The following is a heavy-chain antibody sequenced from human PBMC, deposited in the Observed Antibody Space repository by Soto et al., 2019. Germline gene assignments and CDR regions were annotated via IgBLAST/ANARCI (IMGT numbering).Heavy chain of an antibody. J-gene: IGHJ3*01. CDR2: PLPLFSTA. CDR3: ARELGPEYGASDAFDV. D-gene: IGHD2-8*01. CDR1: GGTLSGYS. Sequence: QVQLVQSGAEVRKPGSSVKVSCKASGGTLSGYSINWVRQAPGQGLEWMGGPLPLFSTANYAQKFQGRVIIIADESTSTAYMELTSLRSEDTAVYYCARELGPEYGASDAFDVWGQGTVVNVSS. V-gene: IGHV1-69*01.